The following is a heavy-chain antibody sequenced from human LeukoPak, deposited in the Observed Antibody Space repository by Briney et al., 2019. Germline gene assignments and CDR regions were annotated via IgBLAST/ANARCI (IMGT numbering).Heavy chain of an antibody. V-gene: IGHV1-2*02. CDR3: ARDTRYCTNGVCYIWYSDY. Sequence: GASVKVSCKASGYTFTGYYMHWVRQAPGQGLEWMGWINPNSGGTNYAQKFQGRVTMTRDTSISTAYMELSRLRSDDTAVYYCARDTRYCTNGVCYIWYSDYWGQGTLVTVSS. CDR2: INPNSGGT. D-gene: IGHD2-8*01. CDR1: GYTFTGYY. J-gene: IGHJ4*02.